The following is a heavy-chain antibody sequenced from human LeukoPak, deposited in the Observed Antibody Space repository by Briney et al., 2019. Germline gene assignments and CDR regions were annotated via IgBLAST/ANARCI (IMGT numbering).Heavy chain of an antibody. CDR1: GFTFSSYG. V-gene: IGHV3-23*01. Sequence: GGSLRLSCAASGFTFSSYGMSWVRQAPGKGLEWVSAISGSGGSTYYADSVKGRFTISRDNSKNTLYLQMNSLRAEDTAVYYCGRDRSGSIAAAGTAYWGQGTLVTVSS. J-gene: IGHJ4*02. D-gene: IGHD6-13*01. CDR3: GRDRSGSIAAAGTAY. CDR2: ISGSGGST.